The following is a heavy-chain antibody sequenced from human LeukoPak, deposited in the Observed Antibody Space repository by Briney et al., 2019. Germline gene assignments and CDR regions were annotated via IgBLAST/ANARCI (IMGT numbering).Heavy chain of an antibody. CDR1: GGSFIGFH. J-gene: IGHJ5*02. CDR2: INHSGST. D-gene: IGHD3-22*01. V-gene: IGHV4-34*01. Sequence: SETLSLTCAVYGGSFIGFHWNWIRQPPGKGLEWIGDINHSGSTNYNPSLTSRVTISVDPSKNQFSLNLSSVTAADTAVYYYATPTYYYEANGYSVAWGQGTLVTVSS. CDR3: ATPTYYYEANGYSVA.